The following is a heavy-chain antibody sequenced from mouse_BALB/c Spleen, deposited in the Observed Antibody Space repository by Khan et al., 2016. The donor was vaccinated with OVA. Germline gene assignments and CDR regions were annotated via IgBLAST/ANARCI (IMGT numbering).Heavy chain of an antibody. D-gene: IGHD1-2*01. CDR1: GFIFSSYG. V-gene: IGHV5-6*01. CDR3: SRFRTTTTGDYYGMDY. J-gene: IGHJ4*01. CDR2: MSSGGSFT. Sequence: EVELVESGGDLVKPGGSLKLSCAASGFIFSSYGMSWVRQTPDKRLEWVATMSSGGSFTYYLESVKGRFTISRDNAKNNLYLQVNSLKSEDTAMYYCSRFRTTTTGDYYGMDYWGQGTSVTVSS.